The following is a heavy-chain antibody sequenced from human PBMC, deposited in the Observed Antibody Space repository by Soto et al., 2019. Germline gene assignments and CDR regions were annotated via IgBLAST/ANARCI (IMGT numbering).Heavy chain of an antibody. J-gene: IGHJ4*02. CDR2: LYYSGST. CDR3: ARQIRANYFDY. V-gene: IGHV4-39*01. CDR1: GGCISRSSYY. Sequence: PSETLSLTCTVSGGCISRSSYYWGWIRQPPGKGLEWIESLYYSGSTYYNPSLKSRVTISVDTSKNKFSLKLSSVTAADTAVYYCARQIRANYFDYCGQGTLVTVSS.